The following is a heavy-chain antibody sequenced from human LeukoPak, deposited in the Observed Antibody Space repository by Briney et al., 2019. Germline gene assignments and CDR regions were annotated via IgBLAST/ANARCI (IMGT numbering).Heavy chain of an antibody. CDR1: GFTFTSYA. D-gene: IGHD4-17*01. J-gene: IGHJ4*02. V-gene: IGHV3-23*01. CDR2: ITASGGST. CDR3: AATAVTIRVGPDY. Sequence: GGSLRLSCVASGFTFTSYAMAWVRQAPGKGLGWVSTITASGGSTYYAEFVKGRFTISRDNSKNTMYVQMNSLRGDDTAVYYCAATAVTIRVGPDYWGQGTLVTVSS.